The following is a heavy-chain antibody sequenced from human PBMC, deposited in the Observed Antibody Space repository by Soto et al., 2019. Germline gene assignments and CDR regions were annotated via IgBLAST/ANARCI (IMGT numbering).Heavy chain of an antibody. CDR3: ARDVLGGGSLGLGDDN. CDR1: GGSVSSGSYY. V-gene: IGHV4-61*01. CDR2: IYYNGGT. J-gene: IGHJ4*02. D-gene: IGHD2-15*01. Sequence: QVQLQESGPGLVKPSETLSLTCTVSGGSVSSGSYYWSWIRQSPGKGLEWIGYIYYNGGTHYNPSLESRVTILLDTSKNQFFLKLSSVTAADTAVYFCARDVLGGGSLGLGDDNWGQGTLVTVSS.